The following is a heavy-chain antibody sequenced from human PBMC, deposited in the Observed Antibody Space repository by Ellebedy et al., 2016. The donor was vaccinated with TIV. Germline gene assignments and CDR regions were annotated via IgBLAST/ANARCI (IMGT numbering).Heavy chain of an antibody. J-gene: IGHJ4*02. V-gene: IGHV3-53*01. CDR2: IYSSGGT. CDR3: AGGISVAGTSLGF. D-gene: IGHD6-19*01. CDR1: GFTVSSNY. Sequence: GESLKISCAASGFTVSSNYMSWVRQAPGRGLEWVSTIYSSGGTYYAGSVKGRFTISRGNSKNTLYLQMNSLRAEDTAVYYCAGGISVAGTSLGFWGQGTLVTVSS.